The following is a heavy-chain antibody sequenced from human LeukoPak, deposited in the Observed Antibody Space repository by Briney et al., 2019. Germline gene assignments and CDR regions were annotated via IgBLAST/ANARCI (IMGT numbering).Heavy chain of an antibody. J-gene: IGHJ4*02. CDR2: INLDGSER. CDR3: AKGPDSSGYYSLDY. V-gene: IGHV3-7*02. D-gene: IGHD3-22*01. CDR1: GFTFSYFW. Sequence: GGSLRLSCVASGFTFSYFWMSWVRQAPGKGLEWVANINLDGSERHYVDSVKGRFTISRDNSKNTLYVQMNSLRTEDTAIYYCAKGPDSSGYYSLDYWGQGTLVTVSS.